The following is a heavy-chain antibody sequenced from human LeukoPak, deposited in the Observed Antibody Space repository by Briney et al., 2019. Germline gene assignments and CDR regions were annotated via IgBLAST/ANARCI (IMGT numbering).Heavy chain of an antibody. J-gene: IGHJ4*02. Sequence: SVKVSCKASGGTFSSYAISWVRQAPGQGLEWMGRIIPILGTANYAQKFQGRVTITADESTSTAYMELSSLRSEDTAVYYCARASSNYGSFDYWGQGTLVTVSS. CDR3: ARASSNYGSFDY. D-gene: IGHD4-11*01. CDR2: IIPILGTA. V-gene: IGHV1-69*11. CDR1: GGTFSSYA.